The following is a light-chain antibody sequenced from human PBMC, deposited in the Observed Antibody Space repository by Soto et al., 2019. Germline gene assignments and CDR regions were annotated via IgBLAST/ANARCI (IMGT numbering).Light chain of an antibody. V-gene: IGKV3-15*01. CDR1: QSGCTS. Sequence: EIVMTQHPATLAVSPGEMDTLSSRARQSGCTSFAWYQQKPGQAPRLLIYGASTRATGIPARFSGSGSGTEFTLTISSLQSEDFAVYYCQQYNNWPPFTFGPGTKVDIK. CDR3: QQYNNWPPFT. CDR2: GAS. J-gene: IGKJ3*01.